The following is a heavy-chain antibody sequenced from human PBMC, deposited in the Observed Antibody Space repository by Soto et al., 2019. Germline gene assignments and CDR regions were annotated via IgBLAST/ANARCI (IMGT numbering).Heavy chain of an antibody. D-gene: IGHD6-13*01. CDR3: ARAAHYSSPFRWFDP. V-gene: IGHV4-31*03. Sequence: QVQLQESGPGLVKPSQTLSLTCTVSGGSISSGGYYWSWIRQHPGKGLEWIGYIYYSGSTYYNPSLKSRVTIPVDTSNHQFSLKLSSVTAADTAVYYCARAAHYSSPFRWFDPWGQGTLVTVSS. CDR1: GGSISSGGYY. J-gene: IGHJ5*02. CDR2: IYYSGST.